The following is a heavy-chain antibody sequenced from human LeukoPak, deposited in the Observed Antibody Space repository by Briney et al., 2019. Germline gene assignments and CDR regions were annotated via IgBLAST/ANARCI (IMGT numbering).Heavy chain of an antibody. CDR3: ARFLRYYYDSSGSFDY. V-gene: IGHV3-11*04. Sequence: GGSLRLSCAASGFTFSDYYMSWIRQAPGKGLEWVSYISSSGSTIYYADSVKGRFTISRDNAKNTLYLQMNSLRAEDTAVYYCARFLRYYYDSSGSFDYWGQGTLVTVSS. CDR1: GFTFSDYY. J-gene: IGHJ4*02. CDR2: ISSSGSTI. D-gene: IGHD3-22*01.